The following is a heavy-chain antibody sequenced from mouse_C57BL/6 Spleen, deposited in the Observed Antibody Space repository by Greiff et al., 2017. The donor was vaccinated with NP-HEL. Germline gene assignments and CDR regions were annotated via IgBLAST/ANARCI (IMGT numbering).Heavy chain of an antibody. Sequence: QVQLQQPGAELVMPGASVKLSCKASGYTFTSYWMHWVKQRPGQGLEWIGEIDPSDSYTNYNQKFKGKSTLTVDKSSSTAYMQLSSLTSEDSAVYYCARRGDYEGYFDYWGQGTTLTVSS. J-gene: IGHJ2*01. CDR1: GYTFTSYW. D-gene: IGHD2-4*01. CDR3: ARRGDYEGYFDY. CDR2: IDPSDSYT. V-gene: IGHV1-69*01.